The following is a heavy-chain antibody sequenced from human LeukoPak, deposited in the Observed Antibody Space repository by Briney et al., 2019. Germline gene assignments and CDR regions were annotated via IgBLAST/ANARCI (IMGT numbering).Heavy chain of an antibody. CDR3: AKYCGGDCFDY. D-gene: IGHD2-21*02. V-gene: IGHV3-23*01. Sequence: PGGSLRLSCAASGFTFSSYAMCWVRQAPGKGLEWVSAFSGSGGSTYYADSVKGRFTISRGNSKNTLYLQMNSLRAEDTAVYYCAKYCGGDCFDYWGQGTLVTVSS. CDR1: GFTFSSYA. CDR2: FSGSGGST. J-gene: IGHJ4*02.